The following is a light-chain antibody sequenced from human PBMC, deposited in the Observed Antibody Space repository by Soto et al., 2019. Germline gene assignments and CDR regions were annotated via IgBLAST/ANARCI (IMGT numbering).Light chain of an antibody. CDR1: NSYIGNNY. CDR2: DNI. Sequence: QSVLTQPPSVSAAPGQKVTISCSESNSYIGNNYVSWYQQVPGTAPKLLIYDNIQRPSGIPDRFSGSKFGTSATLDITGLQTGDEADYYCGTWDSSLNSVLFGGGTKLTVL. V-gene: IGLV1-51*01. J-gene: IGLJ2*01. CDR3: GTWDSSLNSVL.